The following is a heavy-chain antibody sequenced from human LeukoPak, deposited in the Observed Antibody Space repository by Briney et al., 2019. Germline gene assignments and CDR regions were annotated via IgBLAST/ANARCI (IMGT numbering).Heavy chain of an antibody. V-gene: IGHV4-61*02. CDR2: IYTSGST. CDR1: GGSISSGSYY. CDR3: ARGQQLEGYYFDY. Sequence: SQTLSLTCTVSGGSISSGSYYWSWIRQPAGKGXXXIGRIYTSGSTNYNPSLKSRVTISVDTSKNQFSLKLSSVTAADTAVYYCARGQQLEGYYFDYWGQGTLVTVSS. D-gene: IGHD6-13*01. J-gene: IGHJ4*02.